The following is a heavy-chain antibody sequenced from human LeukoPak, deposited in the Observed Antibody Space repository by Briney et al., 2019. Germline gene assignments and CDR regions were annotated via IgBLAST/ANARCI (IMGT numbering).Heavy chain of an antibody. CDR1: GGSFSGYC. D-gene: IGHD3-9*01. Sequence: PSETLSLTCAVYGGSFSGYCWSWIRQPPGKGLEWIGYIYYSGSTSYNPSLKSRVTISVDTSKNQFSLKLSSVTAADTAVYYYARESPYDILTGYSQYYFDYWGQGTLVTVSS. J-gene: IGHJ4*02. V-gene: IGHV4-30-4*08. CDR3: ARESPYDILTGYSQYYFDY. CDR2: IYYSGST.